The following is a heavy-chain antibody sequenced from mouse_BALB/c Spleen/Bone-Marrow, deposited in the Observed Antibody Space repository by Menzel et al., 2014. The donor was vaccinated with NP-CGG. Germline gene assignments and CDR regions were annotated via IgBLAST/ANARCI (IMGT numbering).Heavy chain of an antibody. D-gene: IGHD2-1*01. J-gene: IGHJ4*01. CDR2: INPSNGRT. CDR3: ARDGNYRYAMDY. V-gene: IGHV1S81*02. Sequence: QVQLQQPGAELVKPGASVKLSCMASGFTFTSYWIHWVKQRPGQGPEWIGGINPSNGRTNYNEKFKSKATLTEDKSSSTAYMQLSSLTSEDSAVYYCARDGNYRYAMDYWGQGTSVTVSS. CDR1: GFTFTSYW.